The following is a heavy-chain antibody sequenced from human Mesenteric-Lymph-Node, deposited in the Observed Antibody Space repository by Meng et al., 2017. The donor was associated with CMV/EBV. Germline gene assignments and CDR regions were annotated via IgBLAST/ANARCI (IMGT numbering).Heavy chain of an antibody. CDR1: RCCSTSSFIL. Sequence: ASGTLPLTRVCRCCSTSSFILCAWTRQPPGRGLEWIGTLHYTGSPYNGPSLKSRVTVSVDTFNNHFYLRLPSVADADKAVYYCARSFPSWQSPRLAHFGAWGQGTLVTVSS. V-gene: IGHV4-39*02. CDR2: LHYTGSP. D-gene: IGHD6-19*01. CDR3: ARSFPSWQSPRLAHFGA. J-gene: IGHJ5*02.